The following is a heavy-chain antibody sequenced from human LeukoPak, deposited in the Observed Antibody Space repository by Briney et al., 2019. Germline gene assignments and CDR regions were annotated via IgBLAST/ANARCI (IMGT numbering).Heavy chain of an antibody. CDR1: GFTFSSYW. CDR2: INQDGTTK. Sequence: GGSLRLSCAASGFTFSSYWMSWVRQAPGKGLEWVANINQDGTTKYYRDFAKGRFTISRDNAQNSLYLQINSLRAEDTAVYYCAREKGTMIRAMAFEMWGQGTMVTVSS. V-gene: IGHV3-7*01. CDR3: AREKGTMIRAMAFEM. D-gene: IGHD3-10*01. J-gene: IGHJ3*02.